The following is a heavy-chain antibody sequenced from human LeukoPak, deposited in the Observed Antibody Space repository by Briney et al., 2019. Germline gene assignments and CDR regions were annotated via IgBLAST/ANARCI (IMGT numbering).Heavy chain of an antibody. CDR3: ARGFPDYYGSGSYYCYFDY. V-gene: IGHV4-34*01. J-gene: IGHJ4*02. D-gene: IGHD3-10*01. Sequence: KASETLSLTCAVYGGSFSGYYWSWIRQPPGKGLEWIGEINHSGSTNYNPSLKSRVTISVDTSKNQFSLKLSSVTAADTAVYYCARGFPDYYGSGSYYCYFDYWGQGTLVTVSS. CDR1: GGSFSGYY. CDR2: INHSGST.